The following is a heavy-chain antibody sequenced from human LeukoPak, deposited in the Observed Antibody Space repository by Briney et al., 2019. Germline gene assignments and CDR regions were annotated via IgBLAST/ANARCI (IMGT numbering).Heavy chain of an antibody. Sequence: PGRSLRLSCAASGFTFSSYAMHWVRQAPGKGLEWVAVISYDGSNKYYADSVKGRFTISRDNSKNTLYLQMNSLRAEDTAVYYCDFGGGHSSSWTSDYWGLGTLVTVSS. CDR2: ISYDGSNK. CDR1: GFTFSSYA. D-gene: IGHD6-13*01. CDR3: DFGGGHSSSWTSDY. V-gene: IGHV3-30-3*01. J-gene: IGHJ4*02.